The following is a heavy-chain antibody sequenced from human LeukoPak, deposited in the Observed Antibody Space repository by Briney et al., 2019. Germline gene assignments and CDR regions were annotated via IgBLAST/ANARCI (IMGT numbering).Heavy chain of an antibody. V-gene: IGHV3-74*03. Sequence: GGSLRLSCAASGFTFSSYVMYWVRQAPGKGLVWVSRINSGGSSTTYADSVKGRFTISRDNAKNTLHLQMNGLRVEDTAVYYCVRGYTIGPGGYWGQGTLVTVSS. CDR1: GFTFSSYV. J-gene: IGHJ4*02. D-gene: IGHD3-16*02. CDR3: VRGYTIGPGGY. CDR2: INSGGSST.